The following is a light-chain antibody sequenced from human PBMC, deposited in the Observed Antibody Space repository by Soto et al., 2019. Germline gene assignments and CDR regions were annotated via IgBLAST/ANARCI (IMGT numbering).Light chain of an antibody. V-gene: IGKV3-20*01. CDR2: GTS. J-gene: IGKJ5*01. CDR1: QSVLRSY. CDR3: QQYTGPPTT. Sequence: IFLTQAPGTLSLSPGERATLSCRASQSVLRSYLAWYQQKPGQAPRLLIYGTSSRATGIPDRFSGSGSGTDFTLTISRLEPEDFAVYFCQQYTGPPTTFGQGTRLEI.